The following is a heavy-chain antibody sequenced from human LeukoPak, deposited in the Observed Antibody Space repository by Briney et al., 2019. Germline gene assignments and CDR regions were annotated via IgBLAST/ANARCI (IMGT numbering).Heavy chain of an antibody. CDR1: GFTFDDYA. V-gene: IGHV3-9*01. J-gene: IGHJ6*02. Sequence: GGSLRLSCAASGFTFDDYAMHWVRQAPGKGLEWVSGISWNSGSIGYADSVKGRFTISRDNAKNSLYLQMNSLRAEDTALYYCAKANMDSNYYYYYGMDVWGQGTTVTVSS. CDR3: AKANMDSNYYYYYGMDV. CDR2: ISWNSGSI. D-gene: IGHD1/OR15-1a*01.